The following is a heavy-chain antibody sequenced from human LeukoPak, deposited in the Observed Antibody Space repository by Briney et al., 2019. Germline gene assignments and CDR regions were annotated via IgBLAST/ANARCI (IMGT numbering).Heavy chain of an antibody. CDR2: MNPNSGNT. Sequence: GASVKVSCKASGYTFTSYDINWVRQATGQGLEWMGWMNPNSGNTGYAQKFQGRVTMTRNTSISTAYMELSSLRSEDTAVYYCVGVSSGWIYFDYWGQGTLVTVSS. J-gene: IGHJ4*02. CDR3: VGVSSGWIYFDY. V-gene: IGHV1-8*01. CDR1: GYTFTSYD. D-gene: IGHD6-19*01.